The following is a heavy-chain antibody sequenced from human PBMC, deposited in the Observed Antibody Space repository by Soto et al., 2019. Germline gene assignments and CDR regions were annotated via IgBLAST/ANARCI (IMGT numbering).Heavy chain of an antibody. J-gene: IGHJ6*02. CDR1: GGSISSSNW. D-gene: IGHD1-26*01. CDR3: ARDRGVGGSYYYYDMDV. Sequence: PSETLSLTCAVSGGSISSSNWWSWVRQPPGKGLEWIGEIYHSGSTNYNPSLKSRVTISVDKSKNQFSLKLSSVTAADTAVYYCARDRGVGGSYYYYDMDVWGQGTTVTISS. V-gene: IGHV4-4*02. CDR2: IYHSGST.